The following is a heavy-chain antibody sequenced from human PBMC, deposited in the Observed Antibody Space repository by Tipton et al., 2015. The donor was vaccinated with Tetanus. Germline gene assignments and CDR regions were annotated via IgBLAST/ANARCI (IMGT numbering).Heavy chain of an antibody. D-gene: IGHD4-17*01. J-gene: IGHJ4*02. CDR3: ARVIRRSMIGYGVFDS. V-gene: IGHV3-48*02. CDR1: GFPFYSYA. Sequence: QLVQSGGGLAQPGGSLRLSCEGSGFPFYSYAMAWVRQAPGKGLEWIAYITDGRSVIQYADSVKGRFTVSRDNDENSLYLQMTSLRDEDTAVYFCARVIRRSMIGYGVFDSWGQGTLVSVSS. CDR2: ITDGRSVI.